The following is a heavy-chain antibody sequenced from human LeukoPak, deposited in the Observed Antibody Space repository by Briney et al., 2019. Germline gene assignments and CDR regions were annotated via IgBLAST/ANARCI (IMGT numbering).Heavy chain of an antibody. CDR1: GFTFSSYA. D-gene: IGHD2-21*01. CDR2: ISGSGGNT. Sequence: GGSLRLSCAASGFTFSSYAISWVRQAPGKGLEWVSLISGSGGNTYYADSVKGRFTISRDNSKNTLYLQMNSLRAEDTAVYHCAKDIQCTYWGQGTLVTVSS. CDR3: AKDIQCTY. V-gene: IGHV3-23*01. J-gene: IGHJ4*02.